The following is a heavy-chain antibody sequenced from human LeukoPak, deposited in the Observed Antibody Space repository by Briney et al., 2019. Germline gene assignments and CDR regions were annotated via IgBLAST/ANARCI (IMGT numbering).Heavy chain of an antibody. CDR3: ASDSSRSGDAFDI. J-gene: IGHJ3*02. V-gene: IGHV1-46*01. Sequence: ASVKVSCKASGYTFTTYYMHWVRQAPGKGLEWMGIINPTSGATNYAQRFQGRVTMTRDTSTITAYMELSSLRSEDTAVYYCASDSSRSGDAFDIWGQGTMVTVSS. D-gene: IGHD3-22*01. CDR1: GYTFTTYY. CDR2: INPTSGAT.